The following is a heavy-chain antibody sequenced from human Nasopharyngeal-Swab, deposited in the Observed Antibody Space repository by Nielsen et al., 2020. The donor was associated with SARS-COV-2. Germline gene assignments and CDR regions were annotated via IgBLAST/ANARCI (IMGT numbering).Heavy chain of an antibody. CDR2: ISGSGGST. Sequence: GESLKISCAASGFTFSSDAMSWVRQAPGKGLEWGGAISGSGGSTYYAGSVKGRFTISRDNSKNTLYLQMNSLRAEDTAVYYCAKDSYDSSGYSYYYGMDVLGQGTTVTFSS. CDR3: AKDSYDSSGYSYYYGMDV. CDR1: GFTFSSDA. D-gene: IGHD3-22*01. V-gene: IGHV3-23*01. J-gene: IGHJ6*02.